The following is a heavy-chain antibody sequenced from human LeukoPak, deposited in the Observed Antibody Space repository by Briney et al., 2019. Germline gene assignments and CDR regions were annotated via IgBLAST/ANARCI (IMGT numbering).Heavy chain of an antibody. V-gene: IGHV3-73*01. J-gene: IGHJ3*01. CDR2: IRSRANSYTT. CDR1: GFTFGVYA. D-gene: IGHD2-15*01. Sequence: GGSLRLSCAASGFTFGVYAMHWVRQPPGKGLEWVGRIRSRANSYTTAYAASVKGGFTISRDDSKNTAYLQMNSLKTDDTAVYYCTRLVVGDAFDVWGQGTTVTVSS. CDR3: TRLVVGDAFDV.